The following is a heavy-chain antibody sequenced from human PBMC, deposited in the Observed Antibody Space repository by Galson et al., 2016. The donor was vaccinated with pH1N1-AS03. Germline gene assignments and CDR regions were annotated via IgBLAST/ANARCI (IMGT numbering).Heavy chain of an antibody. V-gene: IGHV3-74*01. CDR1: GFTFSSYW. CDR2: INSDGRST. Sequence: LRLSCAASGFTFSSYWMHWVRQAPGKGLVWVSRINSDGRSTSYADSVKGRFTISRDNAKNTLYLQMNSLRAEDTAVYYCARWIGGVGATRYYFDYWGQGTLVTVSS. D-gene: IGHD1-26*01. J-gene: IGHJ4*02. CDR3: ARWIGGVGATRYYFDY.